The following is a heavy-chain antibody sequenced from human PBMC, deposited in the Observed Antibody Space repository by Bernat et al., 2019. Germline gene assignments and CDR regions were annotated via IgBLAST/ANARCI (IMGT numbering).Heavy chain of an antibody. V-gene: IGHV3-30*18. CDR1: GFTFSSYG. CDR2: ISYDGSNK. Sequence: QVQLVESGGGVVQPGRSLRLSCAASGFTFSSYGMHWVRQAPGKGLEWVAVISYDGSNKYYADSVKGRFTISRDNSKNTLYLQMNSLRAEDTAVYYCAKMRYSSFPTQPSNWFDPWGQGTLVTVSS. D-gene: IGHD6-13*01. CDR3: AKMRYSSFPTQPSNWFDP. J-gene: IGHJ5*02.